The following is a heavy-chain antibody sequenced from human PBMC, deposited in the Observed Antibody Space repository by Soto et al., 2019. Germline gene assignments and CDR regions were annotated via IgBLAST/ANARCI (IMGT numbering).Heavy chain of an antibody. J-gene: IGHJ3*02. D-gene: IGHD3-22*01. V-gene: IGHV1-2*02. Sequence: QVQLVQSGAEVQKPGASVKVSCKASGYTFSDYYVHWVRQAPGQGLEWMGWISPKSGGTNYAQKCECRVTMTRDTYIFTAYMELSRLRSDDTAVYYCTRNAFYYNSSGYHDGFDIWGQGTLVTVYS. CDR3: TRNAFYYNSSGYHDGFDI. CDR1: GYTFSDYY. CDR2: ISPKSGGT.